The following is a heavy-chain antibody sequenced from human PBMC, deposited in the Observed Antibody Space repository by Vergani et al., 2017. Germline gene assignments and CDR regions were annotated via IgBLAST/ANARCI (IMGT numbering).Heavy chain of an antibody. Sequence: QVQLQESGPGLVKPSETLSLTCAVYGGSFSGYYWSWIRQPPGKGLEWIGEINHSGSTNYNPSLKSRVTISVDTSKNQFSLKLSSVTAADTAVYYCARLADYGITVDYWGQGTLVTVSS. CDR1: GGSFSGYY. CDR2: INHSGST. D-gene: IGHD3-16*01. V-gene: IGHV4-34*01. J-gene: IGHJ4*02. CDR3: ARLADYGITVDY.